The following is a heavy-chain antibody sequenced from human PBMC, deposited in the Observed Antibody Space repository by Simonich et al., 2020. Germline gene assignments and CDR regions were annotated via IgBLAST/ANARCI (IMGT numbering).Heavy chain of an antibody. CDR1: GFTFSSYA. V-gene: IGHV3-23*01. D-gene: IGHD1-7*01. CDR3: AKRSGVSITGTFDY. J-gene: IGHJ4*02. CDR2: ISGSGGST. Sequence: EVQLLESGGGLVQPGGSPRLSCAASGFTFSSYAMSWVRQAPGEGVEWVSAISGSGGSTYYADSVKGRFTISRDNSKNTLYLLMNSLRAEDTAVYYCAKRSGVSITGTFDYWGQGTLVTVSS.